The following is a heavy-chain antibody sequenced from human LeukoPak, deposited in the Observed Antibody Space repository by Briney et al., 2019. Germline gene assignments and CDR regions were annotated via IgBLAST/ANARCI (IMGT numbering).Heavy chain of an antibody. CDR3: ARLRDFWSYMDA. CDR1: GGSSSSHY. V-gene: IGHV4-4*09. J-gene: IGHJ6*03. Sequence: PSETLSLTCTVSGGSSSSHYWSWIRQPPGKGLEWIGYIYTSGSTKYNPSLMSRVSISVDTSKNQFSLKLSSVTAADTAVYYCARLRDFWSYMDAWGKGTTVTVSS. CDR2: IYTSGST. D-gene: IGHD3-3*01.